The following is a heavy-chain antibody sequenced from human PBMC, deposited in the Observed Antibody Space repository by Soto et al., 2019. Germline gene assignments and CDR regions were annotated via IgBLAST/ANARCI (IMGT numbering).Heavy chain of an antibody. D-gene: IGHD4-17*01. V-gene: IGHV3-30-3*01. CDR3: ARDEAGDYAGWNDHYYYGMDV. Sequence: GGSLRLSCAASGLTFRSCAMSWVRQAPGKGLEWVAVISYDGSNKYYADSVKGRFTISRDNSKNTLYLQMNSLRAEDTAVYYCARDEAGDYAGWNDHYYYGMDVWRQGPTVTVSS. CDR1: GLTFRSCA. CDR2: ISYDGSNK. J-gene: IGHJ6*02.